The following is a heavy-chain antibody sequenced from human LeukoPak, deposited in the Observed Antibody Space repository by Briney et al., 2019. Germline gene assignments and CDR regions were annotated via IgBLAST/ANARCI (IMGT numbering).Heavy chain of an antibody. CDR2: ISWNSGSI. J-gene: IGHJ4*02. V-gene: IGHV3-9*03. CDR3: AKGDYYYDSSGYMDY. D-gene: IGHD3-22*01. CDR1: GFTFDDYA. Sequence: GGSLRLSCAASGFTFDDYAMHWVRQAPGKGLEWVSGISWNSGSIGYADSVKGRFTISRDNAKNSLYLQMNSLRAEDMALYYCAKGDYYYDSSGYMDYWGQGTLVTVSS.